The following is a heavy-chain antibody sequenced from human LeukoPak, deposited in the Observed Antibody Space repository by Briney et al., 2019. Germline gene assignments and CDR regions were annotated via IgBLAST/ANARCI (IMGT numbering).Heavy chain of an antibody. D-gene: IGHD3-22*01. J-gene: IGHJ4*02. V-gene: IGHV3-74*01. CDR2: IHRDGTST. CDR1: GFTFSTYW. Sequence: GGSLRLSCAASGFTFSTYWMHWVRQIPGKGLVWVSRIHRDGTSTHYADSVRGRFSISRDNAEDTLYLQMNSLRAEDTAVYYCARDLGSSGPYFDYWGQGTLVTVSS. CDR3: ARDLGSSGPYFDY.